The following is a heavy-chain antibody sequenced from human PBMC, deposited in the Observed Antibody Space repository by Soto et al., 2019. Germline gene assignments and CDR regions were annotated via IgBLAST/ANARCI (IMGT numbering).Heavy chain of an antibody. CDR1: GYTFTSYY. V-gene: IGHV1-46*03. D-gene: IGHD5-12*01. J-gene: IGHJ4*02. CDR3: ARERYSGYDSSVSDY. Sequence: GASVKVSCKASGYTFTSYYMHWVRQAPGQGLEWMGIINPSGGSTSYAQKFQGRVTMTRDTSTSTVYMELSSLRSEDTAVYYCARERYSGYDSSVSDYWGQGTLVTVSS. CDR2: INPSGGST.